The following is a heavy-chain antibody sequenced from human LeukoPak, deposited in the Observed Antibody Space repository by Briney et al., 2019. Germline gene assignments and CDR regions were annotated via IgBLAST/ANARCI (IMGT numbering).Heavy chain of an antibody. J-gene: IGHJ4*02. V-gene: IGHV3-21*01. D-gene: IGHD3-3*01. CDR2: ISSSSSYI. CDR1: GFTFSSYS. Sequence: GGSLRLSCVASGFTFSSYSMNWVRQAPGKGLEWVSSISSSSSYIYYADSVKGRFTISRDNAKNSLYLQMNSLRAEDTAVYYCARDVITIFGVVTTDYWGEGTLVTVSS. CDR3: ARDVITIFGVVTTDY.